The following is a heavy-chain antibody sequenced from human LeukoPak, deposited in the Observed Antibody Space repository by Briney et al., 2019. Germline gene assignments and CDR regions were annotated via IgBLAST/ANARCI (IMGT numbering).Heavy chain of an antibody. CDR2: INSDGSST. D-gene: IGHD5-18*01. Sequence: PGGSLRLSCAASGFTFSSYWMHWVRQAPGKGLVWVSRINSDGSSTSYADSVKGRFTISRDNAKNTLYLQMNSLRAEDTAVYYCAKAQSLGVDTAMVSWGQGTLVTVSS. CDR1: GFTFSSYW. CDR3: AKAQSLGVDTAMVS. J-gene: IGHJ5*02. V-gene: IGHV3-74*01.